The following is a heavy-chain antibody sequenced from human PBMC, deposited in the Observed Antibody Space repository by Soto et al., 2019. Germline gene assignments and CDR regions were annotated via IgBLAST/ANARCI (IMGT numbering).Heavy chain of an antibody. Sequence: EVQLLESGGGLVKPGRTLRLSCTASGFTFGDYTMAWFRQAPGGGLEWVSFIRSKAYGGTTEYAASVKGRFTISRDDSKNIAYLQMNRLQSEDTAVYYCARDVASYDYGDFYGMDVWGQGTTVTVSS. CDR1: GFTFGDYT. CDR2: IRSKAYGGTT. J-gene: IGHJ6*02. V-gene: IGHV3-49*05. CDR3: ARDVASYDYGDFYGMDV. D-gene: IGHD4-17*01.